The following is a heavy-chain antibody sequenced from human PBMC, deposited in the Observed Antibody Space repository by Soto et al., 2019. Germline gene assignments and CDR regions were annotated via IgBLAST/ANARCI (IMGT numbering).Heavy chain of an antibody. CDR3: AKDRTPGLIAAAGIGLFDY. J-gene: IGHJ4*02. CDR1: GFTFSSYA. D-gene: IGHD6-13*01. CDR2: ISGSGGST. Sequence: FLRLSCAASGFTFSSYAMSWVRQAPGKGLEWVSAISGSGGSTYYADSVKGRFTISRDNSKNTLYLQMNSLRAEDTAVYYCAKDRTPGLIAAAGIGLFDYWGQGTLVTVSS. V-gene: IGHV3-23*01.